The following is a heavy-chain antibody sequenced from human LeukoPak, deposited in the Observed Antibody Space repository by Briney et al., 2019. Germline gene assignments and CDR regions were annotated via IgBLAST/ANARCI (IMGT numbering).Heavy chain of an antibody. CDR2: INHSGST. CDR1: GGSFSGYY. J-gene: IGHJ4*02. D-gene: IGHD3-10*01. Sequence: SETLSLTCAVYGGSFSGYYWSWIRQPPGKGLEWIGEINHSGSTNYNPSLKSRVTISVDTSKNQFSLKLSSVTAADTAAYYCARRNYYGSGSYYNYWGQGTLVTVSS. CDR3: ARRNYYGSGSYYNY. V-gene: IGHV4-34*01.